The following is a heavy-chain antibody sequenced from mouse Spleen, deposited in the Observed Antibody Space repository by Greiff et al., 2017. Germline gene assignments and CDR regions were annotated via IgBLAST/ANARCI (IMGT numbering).Heavy chain of an antibody. J-gene: IGHJ4*01. CDR2: IWSDGST. CDR1: GFSLTSYG. CDR3: ARDYYDDYYAMDY. D-gene: IGHD2-4*01. V-gene: IGHV2-6*03. Sequence: VQLQESGPGLVAPSQSLSITCTVSGFSLTSYGVHWVRQPPGKGLEWLVVIWSDGSTTYNSALKSRLSISKDNSKSQVFLKMNSLQTDDTAMYYCARDYYDDYYAMDYWGQGTSVTVSS.